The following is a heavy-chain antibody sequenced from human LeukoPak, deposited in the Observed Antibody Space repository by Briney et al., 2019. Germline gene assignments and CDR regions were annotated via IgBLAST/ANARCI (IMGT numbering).Heavy chain of an antibody. V-gene: IGHV3-11*04. J-gene: IGHJ5*02. CDR1: GFTFSSYA. D-gene: IGHD2-2*01. Sequence: GGSLRLSCAASGFTFSSYAMSWIRQAPGKGLEWVSYISSSGSTIYYADSVKGRFTISRDNAKNSLYLQMNSLRAEDTAVYYCAGAPFIVVVPANWFDPWGQGTLVTVSS. CDR3: AGAPFIVVVPANWFDP. CDR2: ISSSGSTI.